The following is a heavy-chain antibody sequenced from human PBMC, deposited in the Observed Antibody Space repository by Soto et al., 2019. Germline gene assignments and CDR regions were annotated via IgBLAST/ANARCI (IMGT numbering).Heavy chain of an antibody. CDR3: APLSVSLSGPYGIHV. V-gene: IGHV4-39*01. D-gene: IGHD2-15*01. J-gene: IGHJ6*02. CDR2: MFYSGLT. CDR1: GYSVSGSDYY. Sequence: SETLSLTCSVSGYSVSGSDYYWAWIRQPPGKGLEWIGSMFYSGLTYYNPSLKSRVTLSVDTSKNQFSVGLNSVTAADTAVYYCAPLSVSLSGPYGIHVWGQGTTVTVSS.